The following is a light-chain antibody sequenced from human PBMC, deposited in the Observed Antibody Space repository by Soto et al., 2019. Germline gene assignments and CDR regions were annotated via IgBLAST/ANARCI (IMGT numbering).Light chain of an antibody. CDR2: DSS. J-gene: IGKJ5*01. CDR3: QQRKNWPPIT. CDR1: QNVDKF. V-gene: IGKV3-11*01. Sequence: EFELTQSPATLSLSPGETATLSCRASQNVDKFLAWSQQRPGQPPRLLIFDSSNRATGVPVRFSGSGSGTVFTLTIGSLEPEDAAVYYCQQRKNWPPITFGQGTRLEIK.